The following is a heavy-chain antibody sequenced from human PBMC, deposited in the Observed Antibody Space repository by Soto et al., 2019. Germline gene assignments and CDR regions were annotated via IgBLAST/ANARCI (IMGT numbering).Heavy chain of an antibody. J-gene: IGHJ6*02. CDR3: ARDQGVVAVRPYGMDV. CDR1: GFTFSSYG. Sequence: PGWSLRLSCAGSGFTFSSYGMHLVRQAPGKGLEWVAVISYDGSNKYYADSVKGRFTISRDNSKNTLYLKMNSLRAEDTAVYCCARDQGVVAVRPYGMDVWGQGTTVTSP. V-gene: IGHV3-30*03. D-gene: IGHD2-15*01. CDR2: ISYDGSNK.